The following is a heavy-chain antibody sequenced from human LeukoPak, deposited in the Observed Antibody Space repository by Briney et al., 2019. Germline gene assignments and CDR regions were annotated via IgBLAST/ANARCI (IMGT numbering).Heavy chain of an antibody. CDR2: INHSGST. D-gene: IGHD3-16*01. Sequence: SETPSLTCAVYGGSFSGYYWSWIRQPPGKGLEWIGEINHSGSTNYNPSLKSRVTISVDTSKNQFSLKLSSVTAADTAVYYCARIMRIPARLGYYYYYYMDVWGKGTTVTVSS. V-gene: IGHV4-34*01. J-gene: IGHJ6*03. CDR1: GGSFSGYY. CDR3: ARIMRIPARLGYYYYYYMDV.